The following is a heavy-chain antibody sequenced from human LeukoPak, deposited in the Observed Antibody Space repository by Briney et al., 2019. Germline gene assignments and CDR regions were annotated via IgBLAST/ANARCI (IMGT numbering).Heavy chain of an antibody. CDR3: ATEPSRSYSFDHLDF. J-gene: IGHJ4*02. CDR1: GGTFNNYA. V-gene: IGHV1-69*04. CDR2: VVPMFGIR. D-gene: IGHD5-12*01. Sequence: SVKVSCKTSGGTFNNYAISWVRQASGQGLEWMGRVVPMFGIRNYPQTFRGRVNITADKATNTVYMELRSLRAEDTAIYYCATEPSRSYSFDHLDFWGLGTPVTVSS.